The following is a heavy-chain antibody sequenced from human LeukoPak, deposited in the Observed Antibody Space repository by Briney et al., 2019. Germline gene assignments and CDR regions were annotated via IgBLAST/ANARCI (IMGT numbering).Heavy chain of an antibody. CDR2: IYYSGST. D-gene: IGHD2-2*01. CDR1: GGSISSYY. CDR3: ARHAPMGYCSSTSCWGFDY. J-gene: IGHJ4*02. Sequence: PSETLSLTCTVSGGSISSYYWSWIRQPPGKGLEWIGYIYYSGSTNYNPSLKSRVTISVDTSKNQFSLKLSSVTAADTAVYYCARHAPMGYCSSTSCWGFDYWGQGTLVTVSS. V-gene: IGHV4-59*01.